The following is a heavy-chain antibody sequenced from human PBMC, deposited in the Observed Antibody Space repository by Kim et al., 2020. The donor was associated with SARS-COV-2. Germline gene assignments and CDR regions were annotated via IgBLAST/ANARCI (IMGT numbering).Heavy chain of an antibody. J-gene: IGHJ4*02. Sequence: DSVKGRFTISRDKSKNTLYLQMNSLRAEDTAVYYCAKPPATVTTRNYFDYWGQGTLVTVSS. CDR3: AKPPATVTTRNYFDY. D-gene: IGHD4-17*01. V-gene: IGHV3-33*03.